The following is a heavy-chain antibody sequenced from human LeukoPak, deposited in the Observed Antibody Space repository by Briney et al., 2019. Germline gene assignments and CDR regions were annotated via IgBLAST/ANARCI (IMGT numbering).Heavy chain of an antibody. CDR2: INHSGST. Sequence: GSLRLSCAASGFTFSSYSMNWVRQPPGKGLEWIGEINHSGSTNYNPSLKSRVTISVDTSKNQFSLKLSSVTAADTAVYYCARPLRASYRYCSGGSCPFDYWGQGTLVTVSS. D-gene: IGHD2-15*01. CDR3: ARPLRASYRYCSGGSCPFDY. V-gene: IGHV4-34*01. J-gene: IGHJ4*02. CDR1: GFTFSSYS.